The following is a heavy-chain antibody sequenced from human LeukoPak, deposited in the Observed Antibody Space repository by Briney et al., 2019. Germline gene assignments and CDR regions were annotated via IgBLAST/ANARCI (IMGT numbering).Heavy chain of an antibody. CDR1: GFTVSSNY. Sequence: GGSLRLSCAASGFTVSSNYMSWVREAPGKGLEWVSVIYSGGSTYYADSVKVRFTISRDNSKNTLYLQMNSLRAEDTAVYYCARDVRGSGPFKDDAFDIWGQGTMVTVSS. CDR2: IYSGGST. CDR3: ARDVRGSGPFKDDAFDI. J-gene: IGHJ3*02. V-gene: IGHV3-53*01. D-gene: IGHD3-10*01.